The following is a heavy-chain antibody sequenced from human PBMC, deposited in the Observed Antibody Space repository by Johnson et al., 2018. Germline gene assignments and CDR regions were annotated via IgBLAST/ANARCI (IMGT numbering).Heavy chain of an antibody. J-gene: IGHJ6*02. Sequence: VQLVQSGGGVVQPGRSLRLSCAASGFTFSSYGMHWVRQAPGKGLEWVSAISGSSGSTIYYADSVKGRFTISRDNAKNSLYLQMNSRRAEDTAVYYCARYCGGDCYGPTRSHYYYYGMDVWGQGTTVTVSS. CDR1: GFTFSSYG. V-gene: IGHV3-48*04. CDR2: ISGSSGSTI. D-gene: IGHD2-21*02. CDR3: ARYCGGDCYGPTRSHYYYYGMDV.